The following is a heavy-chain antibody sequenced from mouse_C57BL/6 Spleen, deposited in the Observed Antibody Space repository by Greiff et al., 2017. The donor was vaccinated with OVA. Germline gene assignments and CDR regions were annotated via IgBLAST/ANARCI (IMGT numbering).Heavy chain of an antibody. CDR2: ISSGGSYT. CDR3: ARGIYYDYGEYYAMDY. CDR1: GFTFSSYG. D-gene: IGHD2-4*01. J-gene: IGHJ4*01. V-gene: IGHV5-6*01. Sequence: EVKLVESGGDLVKPGGSLKLSCAASGFTFSSYGMSWVRQTPDKRLEWVATISSGGSYTYYPDSVKGRFTISRDNAKNTLYLQMSSLKSEDTAMYYCARGIYYDYGEYYAMDYWGQGTSVTVSS.